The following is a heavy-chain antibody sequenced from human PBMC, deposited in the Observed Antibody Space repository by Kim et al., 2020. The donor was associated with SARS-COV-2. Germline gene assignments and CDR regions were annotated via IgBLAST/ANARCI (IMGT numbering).Heavy chain of an antibody. J-gene: IGHJ4*02. CDR1: GFTFSSYS. V-gene: IGHV3-21*01. CDR2: ISSSGSYI. D-gene: IGHD6-19*01. CDR3: ARVRTSGWSYFDY. Sequence: GGSLRLSCAASGFTFSSYSMNWVRQAPGKGLEWISSISSSGSYIYYADSMKGRFTISRDNARASLYLQMNSLRAEDTAVYYCARVRTSGWSYFDYWGQG.